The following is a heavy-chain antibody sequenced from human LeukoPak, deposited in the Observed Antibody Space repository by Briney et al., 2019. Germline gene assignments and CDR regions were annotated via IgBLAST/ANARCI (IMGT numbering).Heavy chain of an antibody. J-gene: IGHJ5*02. CDR1: GGSFSGYY. CDR2: INHSGST. D-gene: IGHD3-22*01. Sequence: SETLSLTRAVYGGSFSGYYWSWIRQPPAKGLEWIGEINHSGSTNYNPSLKSRVTISVDTSKNQFSLKLSSVTAADTAVYYCARGGGLQWLLSGRFDPWGQGTLVTVSS. V-gene: IGHV4-34*01. CDR3: ARGGGLQWLLSGRFDP.